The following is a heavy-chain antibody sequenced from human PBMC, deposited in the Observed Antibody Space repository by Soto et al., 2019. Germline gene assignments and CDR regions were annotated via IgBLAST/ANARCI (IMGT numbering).Heavy chain of an antibody. V-gene: IGHV3-48*02. D-gene: IGHD7-27*01. Sequence: EVQLVESGGGLVQPGGSLRLSCAASQFTFGSYGMNWVRQAPGKGLEWMSYISSGSSTIYYADSVKGRFTISRDNAKNSLGLQMNSLRDDDTAVYYWATNRRYFDYWGQGTLVTVSS. J-gene: IGHJ4*02. CDR3: ATNRRYFDY. CDR1: QFTFGSYG. CDR2: ISSGSSTI.